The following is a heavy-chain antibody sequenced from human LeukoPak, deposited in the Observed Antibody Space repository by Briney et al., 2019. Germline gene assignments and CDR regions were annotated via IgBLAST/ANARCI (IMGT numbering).Heavy chain of an antibody. J-gene: IGHJ4*02. Sequence: ASVKVSCKASGYTFTGYYMHWVRQAPGQGLEWMGWINPNSGGTNYAQKFQGRVTMTRDTPISTAYMELSRLRSDDAAVYYCARDRRRDIVVVPGHDYWGQGTLVTVSS. CDR2: INPNSGGT. V-gene: IGHV1-2*02. CDR3: ARDRRRDIVVVPGHDY. D-gene: IGHD2-2*01. CDR1: GYTFTGYY.